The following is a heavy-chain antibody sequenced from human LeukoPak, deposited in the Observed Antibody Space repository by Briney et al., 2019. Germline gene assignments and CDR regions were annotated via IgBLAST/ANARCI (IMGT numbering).Heavy chain of an antibody. CDR3: ARSRGVPGVDAFDI. J-gene: IGHJ3*02. CDR2: IYYSGST. Sequence: PSETLSLTCTVSGGSISSYYWSWIRQPPGKGLEWCGYIYYSGSTNYNPSLKSRVTISVDTSKNQFSLKLSSVTAADTAVYYCARSRGVPGVDAFDIWGQGTMVTVSS. D-gene: IGHD6-13*01. CDR1: GGSISSYY. V-gene: IGHV4-59*08.